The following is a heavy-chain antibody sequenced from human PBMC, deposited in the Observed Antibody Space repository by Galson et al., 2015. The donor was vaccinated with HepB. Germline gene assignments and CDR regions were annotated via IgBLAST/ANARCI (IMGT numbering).Heavy chain of an antibody. Sequence: SLRLSCAASGFTFSSYGMHWVRQAPGKGLEWVAVIWYDGSNKYYADSVKGRFTISRDNSKNTLYLQMNSLRAEDTAVYYCASAGYGDYVHDAFDIWGQGTMVTVSS. V-gene: IGHV3-33*08. CDR3: ASAGYGDYVHDAFDI. J-gene: IGHJ3*02. D-gene: IGHD4-17*01. CDR2: IWYDGSNK. CDR1: GFTFSSYG.